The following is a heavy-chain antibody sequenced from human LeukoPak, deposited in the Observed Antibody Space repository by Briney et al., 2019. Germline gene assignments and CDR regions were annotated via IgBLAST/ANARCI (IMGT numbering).Heavy chain of an antibody. J-gene: IGHJ4*02. CDR3: ARVIGSYGDSAY. CDR1: GFTFSSYS. V-gene: IGHV3-48*04. Sequence: GGSLRLSCAASGFTFSSYSMSWVRQAPGKGLEWLSYISSTSSAIYYADSLKGRFTISRDNAKNSLYLQMDSLRAEDTAVYYCARVIGSYGDSAYWGQGTLVTVSS. CDR2: ISSTSSAI. D-gene: IGHD3-16*01.